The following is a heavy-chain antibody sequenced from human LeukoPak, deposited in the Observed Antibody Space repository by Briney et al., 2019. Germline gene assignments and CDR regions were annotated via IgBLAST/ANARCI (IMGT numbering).Heavy chain of an antibody. CDR1: GYTFGAHY. CDR2: INPTAGDT. D-gene: IGHD1-14*01. J-gene: IGHJ3*01. CDR3: ARGMFSSSESFDV. V-gene: IGHV1-2*02. Sequence: ASVKVSCKASGYTFGAHYIHWLRQAPGQGLEYMGWINPTAGDTRFAEKSKGRVTLTSDTSTNTVYMELTGLTLADTAVYYCARGMFSSSESFDVWGQGAMVVVSS.